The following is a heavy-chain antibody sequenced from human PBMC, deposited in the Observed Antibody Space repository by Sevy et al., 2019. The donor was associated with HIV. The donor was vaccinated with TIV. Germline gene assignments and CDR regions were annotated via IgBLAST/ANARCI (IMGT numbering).Heavy chain of an antibody. J-gene: IGHJ6*02. CDR2: VSYDGSSK. CDR3: ARGGSGDYYYYGVDV. CDR1: GFTFRNFG. D-gene: IGHD3-10*01. Sequence: GGSLRLSCVGSGFTFRNFGVHWLRQAPGEGLKWLSVVSYDGSSKYYVDSVKGRFIVSRDNSKNTLYLQMNSLRTEDTAVYYCARGGSGDYYYYGVDVWGQGTTVTVSS. V-gene: IGHV3-30*03.